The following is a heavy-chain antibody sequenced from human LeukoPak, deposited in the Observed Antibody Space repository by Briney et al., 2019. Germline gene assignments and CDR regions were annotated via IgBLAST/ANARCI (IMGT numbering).Heavy chain of an antibody. V-gene: IGHV3-15*01. CDR1: GFTFSNIW. D-gene: IGHD1-14*01. J-gene: IGHJ4*02. CDR3: TTDPLGPQPGY. Sequence: GRSLSLSCEASGFTFSNIWMSWVSQAHGEGREWVGRIKSKTDGGTTDYAAPVKGRFTISRDDSKNTLYLQMNSLKTEDTAVYYCTTDPLGPQPGYWGQGTLVTVSS. CDR2: IKSKTDGGTT.